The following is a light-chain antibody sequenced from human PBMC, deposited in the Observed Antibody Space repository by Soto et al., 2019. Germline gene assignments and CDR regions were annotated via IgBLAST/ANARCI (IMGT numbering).Light chain of an antibody. CDR2: DAS. Sequence: AIQLTQSPSSLSASVGDRVTITCRASQGFSSGLAWFQQKPGKAPKLLIYDASTLESGVPSRFSGSESRTDFTPTISGLQPEDFATYYCQQFDTYSIIFGQGTRLEIK. CDR3: QQFDTYSII. J-gene: IGKJ5*01. V-gene: IGKV1-13*02. CDR1: QGFSSG.